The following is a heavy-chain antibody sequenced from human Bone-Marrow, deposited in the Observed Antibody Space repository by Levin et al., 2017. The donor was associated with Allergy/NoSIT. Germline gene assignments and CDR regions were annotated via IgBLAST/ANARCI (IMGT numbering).Heavy chain of an antibody. CDR1: GASITDYY. CDR2: VHYSGGT. J-gene: IGHJ4*02. Sequence: PSETLSLTCTVSGASITDYYWSWIRELPGKGLEWIGNVHYSGGTNYNPSLRSRVTISVDTSKNQFSLKLTSVTAADTAVYYCASMVEESPFYLDSWGQGTLVTVSS. D-gene: IGHD3-10*01. V-gene: IGHV4-59*08. CDR3: ASMVEESPFYLDS.